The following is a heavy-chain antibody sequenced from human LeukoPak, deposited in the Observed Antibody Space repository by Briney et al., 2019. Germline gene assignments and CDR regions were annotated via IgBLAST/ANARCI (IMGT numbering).Heavy chain of an antibody. D-gene: IGHD3-22*01. CDR1: RYTFTSYG. CDR3: ARVHSSGYYYGGDY. Sequence: APVKVSCTASRYTFTSYGISWVRQAPGQRLEWMGWISAYNGNTNYAQKLQGRVTMTTDTSTSTAYMEMRSLRSDDKAVYYCARVHSSGYYYGGDYWGQGTLVTVSS. J-gene: IGHJ4*02. V-gene: IGHV1-18*01. CDR2: ISAYNGNT.